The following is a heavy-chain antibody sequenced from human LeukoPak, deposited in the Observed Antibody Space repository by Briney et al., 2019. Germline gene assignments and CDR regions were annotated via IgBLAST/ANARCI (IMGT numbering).Heavy chain of an antibody. CDR1: GGSISSYY. V-gene: IGHV4-59*01. Sequence: SETLSLTCTVSGGSISSYYWSWIRQPPGKGLEWIGYIYYSGSTNYNPSLKSRVTISVDTSKNQFSLKLSSVTAADTAVYYCARGRIAAAGTPSLFDYWGQGTVVTVSS. J-gene: IGHJ4*02. D-gene: IGHD6-13*01. CDR2: IYYSGST. CDR3: ARGRIAAAGTPSLFDY.